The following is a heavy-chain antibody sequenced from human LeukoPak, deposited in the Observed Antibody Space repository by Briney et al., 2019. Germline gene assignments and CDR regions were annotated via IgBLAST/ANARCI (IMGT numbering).Heavy chain of an antibody. CDR3: AREAVAGTVIDY. V-gene: IGHV3-21*01. D-gene: IGHD6-19*01. CDR1: GFTFSSYS. J-gene: IGHJ4*02. CDR2: ISSSSSYI. Sequence: GGSLRLSCAASGFTFSSYSMNWVRQAPGKGLEWVSSISSSSSYIYYADSVKGRLTISRDNAKNSLYLQMNSLRAEDTAVYYCAREAVAGTVIDYWGQGTLVTVSS.